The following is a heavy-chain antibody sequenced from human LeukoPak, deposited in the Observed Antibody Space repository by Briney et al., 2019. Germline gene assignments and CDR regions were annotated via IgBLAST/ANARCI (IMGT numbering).Heavy chain of an antibody. CDR3: ARDYSPYCSSTSCPYF. V-gene: IGHV1-69*13. Sequence: ASVKVSCKASGGTFSSYAISWVRQAPGQGLEWMGGIIPIFGTANYAQKFQGRVTITADESTCTAYMELSSLRSEDTAVYYCARDYSPYCSSTSCPYFWGQGTLVTVSS. J-gene: IGHJ4*02. CDR1: GGTFSSYA. D-gene: IGHD2-2*01. CDR2: IIPIFGTA.